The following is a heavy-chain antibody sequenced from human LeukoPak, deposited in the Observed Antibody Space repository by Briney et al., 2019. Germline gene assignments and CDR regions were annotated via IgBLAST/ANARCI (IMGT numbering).Heavy chain of an antibody. D-gene: IGHD6-13*01. CDR1: GYTFTSYG. CDR3: ARDLAAAGTSGY. Sequence: ASVKVSCKASGYTFTSYGISWVRQAPGQGLEWMGWISAYNGNTNYAQKLQGRVTMTTDTSTSTAYMELRSLGSDDTAVYYCARDLAAAGTSGYWGQGTLVTVSS. J-gene: IGHJ4*02. V-gene: IGHV1-18*04. CDR2: ISAYNGNT.